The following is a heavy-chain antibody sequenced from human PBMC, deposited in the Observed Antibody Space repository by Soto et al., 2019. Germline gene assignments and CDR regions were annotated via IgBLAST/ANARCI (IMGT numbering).Heavy chain of an antibody. J-gene: IGHJ3*02. Sequence: GAAVQVSCKASGYTFTSYDINWVRQATGQGLEWMGWMNPNSGNTGYAQKFQGRVTMTRNTSISTAYMELSSLRSEDTAVYYCARVIVKYCSGGSCRAFEICGQGTMATVPS. CDR1: GYTFTSYD. V-gene: IGHV1-8*01. CDR3: ARVIVKYCSGGSCRAFEI. D-gene: IGHD2-15*01. CDR2: MNPNSGNT.